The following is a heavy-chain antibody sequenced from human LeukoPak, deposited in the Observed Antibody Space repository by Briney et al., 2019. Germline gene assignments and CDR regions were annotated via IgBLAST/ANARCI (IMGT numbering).Heavy chain of an antibody. CDR2: LSYDGSNK. Sequence: GGSLRLSCAASEFTFRSYIMHWARQAPGKGLEWVAVLSYDGSNKYYADSVKGRFTISRDNAKNSLYLQMTSLRAEDTAVYYCARSEFEAFDMWGQGTMVTVSS. D-gene: IGHD3-10*01. CDR3: ARSEFEAFDM. V-gene: IGHV3-30-3*01. J-gene: IGHJ3*02. CDR1: EFTFRSYI.